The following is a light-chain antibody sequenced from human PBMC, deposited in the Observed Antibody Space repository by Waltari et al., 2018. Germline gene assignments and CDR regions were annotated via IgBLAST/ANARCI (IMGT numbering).Light chain of an antibody. J-gene: IGKJ1*01. CDR1: QSVGRY. Sequence: EIVLTQSPGTLSLSPGERATLSCRASQSVGRYLAWYQQKPGQAPRLLIYGASTRATGIPDRCSGSGSGTDFSLIISILEPEDFAVYFCQKYEALPATFGQGTKVEIK. CDR2: GAS. V-gene: IGKV3-20*01. CDR3: QKYEALPAT.